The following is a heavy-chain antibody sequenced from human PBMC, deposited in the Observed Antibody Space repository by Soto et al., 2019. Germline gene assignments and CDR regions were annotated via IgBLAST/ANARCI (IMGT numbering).Heavy chain of an antibody. CDR3: ARDLWEVYAT. D-gene: IGHD2-8*01. CDR1: GFTFSSST. Sequence: ESGGGLVTPGGSLRLSCAGSGFTFSSSTMTWVRQAPGKGLEWVSSISSSSSYIYQPDSLKGRFTISRENAKNSVFLQMSSLRAEDTAVYYCARDLWEVYATWCQGTLVTVSS. CDR2: ISSSSSYI. J-gene: IGHJ5*02. V-gene: IGHV3-21*01.